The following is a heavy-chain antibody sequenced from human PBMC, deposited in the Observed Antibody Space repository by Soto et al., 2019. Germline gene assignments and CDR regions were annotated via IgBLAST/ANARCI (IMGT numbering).Heavy chain of an antibody. CDR2: ISYDGSNK. J-gene: IGHJ4*02. D-gene: IGHD6-13*01. CDR1: GFTFSSYA. Sequence: VQLVESGGGVVQPGRSLRLSCAASGFTFSSYAMHWVRQAPGKGLEWVAVISYDGSNKYYADSVKGRFTISRDNSKNTLYLQMNSLRAEDTAVYYCARVPNAYSSSWYYFDYWGQGTLVTVSS. CDR3: ARVPNAYSSSWYYFDY. V-gene: IGHV3-30-3*01.